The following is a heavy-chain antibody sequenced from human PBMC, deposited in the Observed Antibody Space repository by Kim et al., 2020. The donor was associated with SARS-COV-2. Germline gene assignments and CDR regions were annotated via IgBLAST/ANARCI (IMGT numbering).Heavy chain of an antibody. V-gene: IGHV3-30-3*01. CDR1: GFTFSSYA. J-gene: IGHJ6*01. D-gene: IGHD5-12*01. Sequence: GGSLRLSCAASGFTFSSYAMHWVRQAPGKGLEWVAVISCDGSNKNYADSVKGRFTISRDNSKNSLYLQMNSLRAEDTALYYCARDPSAPPRGLSYYY. CDR2: ISCDGSNK. CDR3: ARDPSAPPRGLSYYY.